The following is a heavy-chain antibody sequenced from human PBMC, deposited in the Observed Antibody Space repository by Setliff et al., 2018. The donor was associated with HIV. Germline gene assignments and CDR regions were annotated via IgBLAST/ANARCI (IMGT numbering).Heavy chain of an antibody. Sequence: SETLSLTCTVSGGSISSNSYYWGWFRQPPGKGLEWIGSIYYSGSTYYTPSLKSRVTISVDTSQNQFSLKLNSVTAADTAVYYCARRGIAATGSDSWGQGTLVTVSS. CDR1: GGSISSNSYY. CDR2: IYYSGST. CDR3: ARRGIAATGSDS. V-gene: IGHV4-39*01. J-gene: IGHJ4*02. D-gene: IGHD6-13*01.